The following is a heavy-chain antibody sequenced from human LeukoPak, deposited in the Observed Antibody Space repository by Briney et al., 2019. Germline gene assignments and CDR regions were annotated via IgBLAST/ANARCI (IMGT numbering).Heavy chain of an antibody. Sequence: PGGSLRLSCAASGFTFSSYAMSWVRQAPGKGLEWVSAISGSGGSTYYADSVKGRFTISRDNSKDMLYLQMNSLRAEDTAVYYCAKDPRPIAVAGFDYWGQGTLVTVSS. CDR3: AKDPRPIAVAGFDY. CDR2: ISGSGGST. D-gene: IGHD6-19*01. CDR1: GFTFSSYA. V-gene: IGHV3-23*01. J-gene: IGHJ4*02.